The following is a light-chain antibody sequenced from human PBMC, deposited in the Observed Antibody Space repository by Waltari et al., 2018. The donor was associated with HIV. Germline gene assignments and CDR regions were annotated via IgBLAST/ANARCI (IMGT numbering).Light chain of an antibody. J-gene: IGKJ3*01. V-gene: IGKV1-39*01. Sequence: DIQMTQSPSSLSASVGDRVTITCRASQRISTYLNWYQQKPGKAPKVLIYGASSLQSGVPSRFSGSGSMTDFTLTISSLQPEDFATYYCQQSYSNPLTFGPGTKVDIK. CDR2: GAS. CDR3: QQSYSNPLT. CDR1: QRISTY.